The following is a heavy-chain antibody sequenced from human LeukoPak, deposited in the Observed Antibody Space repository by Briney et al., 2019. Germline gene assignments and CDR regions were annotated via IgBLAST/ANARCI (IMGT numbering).Heavy chain of an antibody. Sequence: PSETLSLTCAVYGGSFSGYYWSWIRQPPGKGLEWIGEINHSGSTNYNPSLKSRVTISVDTSKNQFSLKLSSVTAADTAVYYCARGWMVRGSYFFDYWGQGTLVTVSS. V-gene: IGHV4-34*01. CDR2: INHSGST. CDR1: GGSFSGYY. CDR3: ARGWMVRGSYFFDY. D-gene: IGHD3-10*01. J-gene: IGHJ4*02.